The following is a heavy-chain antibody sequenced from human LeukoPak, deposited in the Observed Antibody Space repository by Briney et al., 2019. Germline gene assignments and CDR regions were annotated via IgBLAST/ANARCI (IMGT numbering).Heavy chain of an antibody. Sequence: SETLSLTCAVYGVSFSGYYWSWIRQPPGKGLEWIGEINHSGSTNYNPSLKSRVTTSVDTSKNQFSLKLSSVTAADTAVYYCARLTPYYDFWSGYYHDAFDIWGQGTMVTVSS. J-gene: IGHJ3*02. CDR3: ARLTPYYDFWSGYYHDAFDI. CDR2: INHSGST. CDR1: GVSFSGYY. D-gene: IGHD3-3*01. V-gene: IGHV4-34*01.